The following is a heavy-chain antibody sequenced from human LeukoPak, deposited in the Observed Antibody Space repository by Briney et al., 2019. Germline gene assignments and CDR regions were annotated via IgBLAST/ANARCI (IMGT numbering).Heavy chain of an antibody. CDR3: ARDLQQLDLGRFYYYYYMDV. Sequence: GGSLRLSCAASGFPFSSYAMSWVRQAPGKGLEWVSVIYSGGSTYYADSVKGRFNISRDNSKNTLYLQMNSLRAEDTAVYYCARDLQQLDLGRFYYYYYMDVWGKGTTVTISS. D-gene: IGHD6-13*01. J-gene: IGHJ6*03. CDR1: GFPFSSYA. V-gene: IGHV3-66*01. CDR2: IYSGGST.